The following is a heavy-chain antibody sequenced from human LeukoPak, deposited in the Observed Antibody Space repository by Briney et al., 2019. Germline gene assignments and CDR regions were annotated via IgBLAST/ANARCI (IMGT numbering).Heavy chain of an antibody. CDR3: VRHHGYTYELDC. CDR2: IYYTGST. V-gene: IGHV4-39*01. J-gene: IGHJ4*02. Sequence: PSETLSLTCTLSGGSVSSSSYYWGWIRQPPGKGLEWVGSIYYTGSTYYNPSLKSRVTVSMDTSKNQFPLDLSSVTAADTALYYCVRHHGYTYELDCWGQGTLVTVSS. D-gene: IGHD5-18*01. CDR1: GGSVSSSSYY.